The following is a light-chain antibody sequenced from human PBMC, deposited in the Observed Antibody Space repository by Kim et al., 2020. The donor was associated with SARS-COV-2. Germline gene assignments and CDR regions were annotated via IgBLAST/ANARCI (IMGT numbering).Light chain of an antibody. J-gene: IGKJ1*01. CDR3: RHRQT. Sequence: DIQMTQSPSTLSASVGDRVTLTCRASQSVSRWLAWYQQKPGKAPKLLIYDGSNVQSGVPSRFSGSGSGTEFTLTISSLQPDDFAIYYCRHRQTFGQGTKVDIK. V-gene: IGKV1-5*01. CDR2: DGS. CDR1: QSVSRW.